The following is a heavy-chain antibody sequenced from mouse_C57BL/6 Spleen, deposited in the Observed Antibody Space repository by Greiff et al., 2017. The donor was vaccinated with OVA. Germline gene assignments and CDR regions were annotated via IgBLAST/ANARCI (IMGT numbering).Heavy chain of an antibody. Sequence: VQLQQPGAELVMPGASVKLSCKASGYTFTSYWMHWVKQRPGQGLEWIGEIDPSDSYTNYNQKFKGKSTLTVDKSSSTAYMQLSSLTSEDSAVYYCATGYYDYAFAYWGQGTLVTVSA. CDR2: IDPSDSYT. CDR3: ATGYYDYAFAY. D-gene: IGHD2-4*01. V-gene: IGHV1-69*01. CDR1: GYTFTSYW. J-gene: IGHJ3*01.